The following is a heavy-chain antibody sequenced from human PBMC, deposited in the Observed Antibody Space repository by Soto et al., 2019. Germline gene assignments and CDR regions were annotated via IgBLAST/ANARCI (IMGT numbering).Heavy chain of an antibody. Sequence: QVQLVQSAAEVKKPGASVKVSCKASGYTFIRYGITWVRQAPGQGLEWMGWISPYNDYTIYAQKLQGRVTMTTDTSTRTVSVDVRGVKSGDAAVYFCARGGYYDISWGMLGHSGLDVWGQGPSVPVSS. CDR1: GYTFIRYG. CDR2: ISPYNDYT. J-gene: IGHJ6*02. V-gene: IGHV1-18*01. D-gene: IGHD3-9*01. CDR3: ARGGYYDISWGMLGHSGLDV.